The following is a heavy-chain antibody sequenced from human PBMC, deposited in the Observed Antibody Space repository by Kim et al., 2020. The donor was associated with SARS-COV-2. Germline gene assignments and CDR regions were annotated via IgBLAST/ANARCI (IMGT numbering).Heavy chain of an antibody. Sequence: FTISRDNAKNSLYLQMNSLRAEDTAVYYCARDQGGQQWLVRGGMRNAFDIWGQGTMVTVSS. CDR3: ARDQGGQQWLVRGGMRNAFDI. D-gene: IGHD6-19*01. J-gene: IGHJ3*02. V-gene: IGHV3-11*06.